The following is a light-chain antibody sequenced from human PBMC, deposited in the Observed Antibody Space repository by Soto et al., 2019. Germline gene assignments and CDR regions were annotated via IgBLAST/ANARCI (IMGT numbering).Light chain of an antibody. Sequence: EIVLTQSPGTLSLSPGDRATLSCRASQSVSNNYLAWYQQKPGQAPRLLIYGASNRATGIPDRFSGSGSETEFTLTIRSLQSEDFAVYYCQQFSSYPLTFGGGTKVDI. CDR1: QSVSNNY. CDR2: GAS. V-gene: IGKV3-20*01. CDR3: QQFSSYPLT. J-gene: IGKJ4*01.